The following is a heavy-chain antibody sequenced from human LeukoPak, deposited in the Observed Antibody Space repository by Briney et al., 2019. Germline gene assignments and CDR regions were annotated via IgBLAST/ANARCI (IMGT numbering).Heavy chain of an antibody. CDR3: AKGSYSSGWYVRYYGMDV. V-gene: IGHV3-23*01. CDR1: GFTFSSYA. CDR2: ISGSGGST. J-gene: IGHJ6*02. D-gene: IGHD6-19*01. Sequence: PGRSLRLSCAASGFTFSSYAMSWVRQAPGKGLEWVSAISGSGGSTYYADSVKGRFTISRDNSKNTLYLQMNSLRAEDTAVYYCAKGSYSSGWYVRYYGMDVWGQGTTVTVSS.